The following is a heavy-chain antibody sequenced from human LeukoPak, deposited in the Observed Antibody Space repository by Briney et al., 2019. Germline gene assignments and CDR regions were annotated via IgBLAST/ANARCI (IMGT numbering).Heavy chain of an antibody. D-gene: IGHD5-18*01. CDR3: ACAVDTAMAYYYYGMEV. CDR1: GFTFSSYA. Sequence: GRSLRLSCAASGFTFSSYAMHWVRQAPGKGLEWVAVISYDGSNKYYADSVKGRFTISRDNSKNTLYLQMNSLRAEDTAVYYCACAVDTAMAYYYYGMEVWGQGTTVTVSS. J-gene: IGHJ6*02. CDR2: ISYDGSNK. V-gene: IGHV3-30-3*01.